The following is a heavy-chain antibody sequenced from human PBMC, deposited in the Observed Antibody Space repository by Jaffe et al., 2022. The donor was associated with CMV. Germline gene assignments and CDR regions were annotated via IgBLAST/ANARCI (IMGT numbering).Heavy chain of an antibody. V-gene: IGHV3-49*04. J-gene: IGHJ1*01. CDR1: GFTFGDYA. CDR3: TRVYSSGWYGYFQH. Sequence: EVQLVESGGGLVQPGRSLRLSCTASGFTFGDYAMSWVRQAPGKGLEWVGFIRSKAYGGTTEYAASVKGRFTISRDDSKSIAYLQMNSLKTEDTAVYYCTRVYSSGWYGYFQHWGQGTLVTVSS. D-gene: IGHD6-19*01. CDR2: IRSKAYGGTT.